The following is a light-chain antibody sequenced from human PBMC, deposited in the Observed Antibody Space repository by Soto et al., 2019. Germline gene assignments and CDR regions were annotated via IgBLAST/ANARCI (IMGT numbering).Light chain of an antibody. CDR1: SSNIGAGSD. Sequence: QSVLTQPPSISGAPGQRVTISCTGSSSNIGAGSDVHWYHQLPGTAPKLLIYGNTNRPSGVPDRFSASKSGTSASLAITGLQAEDEADYYCQSYDSVMRASVFGGGTKLTVL. CDR2: GNT. CDR3: QSYDSVMRASV. V-gene: IGLV1-40*01. J-gene: IGLJ2*01.